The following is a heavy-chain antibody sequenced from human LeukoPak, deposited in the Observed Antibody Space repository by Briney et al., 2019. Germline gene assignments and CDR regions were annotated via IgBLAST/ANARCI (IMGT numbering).Heavy chain of an antibody. CDR1: GFTFSSYA. D-gene: IGHD2-15*01. J-gene: IGHJ3*02. Sequence: GGSLRLSCAASGFTFSSYAMHWVRQAPGKGLEWVAVISYDGSNKYYADSAKGRFTISRDNSKNTLYLQMNSLRAEDTAVYYCARLVEVVAFVIWGQGTMVTVSS. V-gene: IGHV3-30-3*01. CDR2: ISYDGSNK. CDR3: ARLVEVVAFVI.